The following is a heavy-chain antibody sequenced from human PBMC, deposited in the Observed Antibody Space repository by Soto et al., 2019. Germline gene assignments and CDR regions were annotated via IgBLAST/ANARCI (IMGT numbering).Heavy chain of an antibody. Sequence: ASVKVSCKASGYTFISCIAWVRQPPGQGHEWMGWIRPYNVKTYYAQQFQHRVTLTTDTSTSTAYMDVRSLRSDDTALYYCARAGYCTSGVGSLHFGVHVVEIDFWGQGTLVTVAS. V-gene: IGHV1-18*01. J-gene: IGHJ4*02. CDR1: GYTFISC. CDR2: IRPYNVKT. CDR3: ARAGYCTSGVGSLHFGVHVVEIDF. D-gene: IGHD2-8*01.